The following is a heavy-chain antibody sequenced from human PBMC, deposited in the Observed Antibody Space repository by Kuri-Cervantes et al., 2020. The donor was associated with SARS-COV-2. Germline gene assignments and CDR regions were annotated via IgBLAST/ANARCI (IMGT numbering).Heavy chain of an antibody. CDR1: GGSISSYY. CDR3: ASRVAVRLGDYSHYYMDV. CDR2: IYYSGSS. J-gene: IGHJ6*03. Sequence: SETLSLTCTVSGGSISSYYWTWIRQPPGKPLEYIGYIYYSGSSNYNPSLKSRVTISIDTSKNQFSLKVSSVTAADTAVYYCASRVAVRLGDYSHYYMDVWGIGTTVTVSS. D-gene: IGHD6-6*01. V-gene: IGHV4-59*08.